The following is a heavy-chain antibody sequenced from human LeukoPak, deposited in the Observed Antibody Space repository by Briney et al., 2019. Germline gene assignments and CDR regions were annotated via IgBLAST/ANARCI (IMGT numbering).Heavy chain of an antibody. V-gene: IGHV3-30*02. CDR3: ANPPLAAGTDG. D-gene: IGHD6-13*01. CDR1: GFTFSDYG. J-gene: IGHJ4*02. Sequence: GGSLRLSCAASGFTFSDYGMHWVRQAPGKGLEWVAFIRHDGSNTYYADSVRGRFTISRDNSKNTLYLQMNSLRPQDTAVYYCANPPLAAGTDGGGQGTLATVSS. CDR2: IRHDGSNT.